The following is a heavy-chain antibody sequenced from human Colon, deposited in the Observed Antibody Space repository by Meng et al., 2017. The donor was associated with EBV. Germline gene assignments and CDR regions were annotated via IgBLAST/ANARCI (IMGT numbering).Heavy chain of an antibody. V-gene: IGHV4-4*02. Sequence: VARHEAWLAVVKPSVTLLLSCAVSCTSISSCNWRSWIRQPQGEGLVWIRAIYHNGNPNYNRSLKSRVSMSVDESKNEFSLHRTSDTAVDSAVYYCARDGGVTHIPWGQGVLVTVSS. CDR3: ARDGGVTHIP. CDR2: IYHNGNP. CDR1: CTSISSCNW. J-gene: IGHJ5*02. D-gene: IGHD2-8*02.